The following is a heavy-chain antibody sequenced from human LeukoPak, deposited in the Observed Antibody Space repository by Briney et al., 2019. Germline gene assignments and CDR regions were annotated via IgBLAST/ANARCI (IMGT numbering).Heavy chain of an antibody. J-gene: IGHJ4*02. CDR1: GGSISSGGYY. Sequence: SQTLSLTCTVSGGSISSGGYYWSWIRQHPGMGLGWIGYIYYSGSTYYNPSLKSRVTISVDTSKNQFSLKLSSVTAADTAVYYCARANIVVVPAAPDFDYWGQGTLVTVSS. CDR2: IYYSGST. CDR3: ARANIVVVPAAPDFDY. D-gene: IGHD2-2*01. V-gene: IGHV4-31*03.